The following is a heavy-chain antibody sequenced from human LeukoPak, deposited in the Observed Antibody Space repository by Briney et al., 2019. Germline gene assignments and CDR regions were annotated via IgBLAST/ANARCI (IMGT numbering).Heavy chain of an antibody. J-gene: IGHJ4*02. CDR3: ARAGLGAAADV. V-gene: IGHV3-33*01. Sequence: GGSLRLSCAASGFTFSNYGIHWVRQAPGKGLEWVALIWYDGSNKYYADSVKGRSTISRDNSKNTLYLQMNSVTAEDTALYYCARAGLGAAADVWGQGTLVTVSS. D-gene: IGHD6-13*01. CDR2: IWYDGSNK. CDR1: GFTFSNYG.